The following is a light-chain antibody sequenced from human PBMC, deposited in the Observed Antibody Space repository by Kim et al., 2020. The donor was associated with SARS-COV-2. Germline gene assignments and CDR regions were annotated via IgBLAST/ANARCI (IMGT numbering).Light chain of an antibody. V-gene: IGLV3-1*01. J-gene: IGLJ3*02. CDR1: KLGDKY. Sequence: SYELTQPPSVSVSPGQTASITCSGAKLGDKYACWYQQKPGQSPVLVIYQHTKRPSGISQRFSGSSSGNTATLTISPAQAVDEADYYCQAWDSSTAVFGAGTQLTVL. CDR3: QAWDSSTAV. CDR2: QHT.